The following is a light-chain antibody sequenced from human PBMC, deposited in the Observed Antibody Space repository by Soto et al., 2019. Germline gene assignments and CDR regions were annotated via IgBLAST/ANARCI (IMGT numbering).Light chain of an antibody. CDR3: QSYDSSLSTSV. Sequence: QSVLTQPPSVSGAPGQRDTISCTGSSSNIGAGYDVHWYQLLPGTAPKLLIYGNSNRPSGVPDRFSGSKSGTSASLAITGLQAEDEADYYCQSYDSSLSTSVFGGGTKVTVL. J-gene: IGLJ2*01. CDR1: SSNIGAGYD. CDR2: GNS. V-gene: IGLV1-40*01.